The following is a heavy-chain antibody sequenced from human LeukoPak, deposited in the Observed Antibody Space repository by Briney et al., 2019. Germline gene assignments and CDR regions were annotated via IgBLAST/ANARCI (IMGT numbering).Heavy chain of an antibody. D-gene: IGHD4-11*01. CDR2: ISSNGGST. CDR1: GFTFSSYA. CDR3: ARDYPMTTLYYYYYYMDA. V-gene: IGHV3-64*01. Sequence: GGSLRLSCAASGFTFSSYAMHWVRQAPGKGLEYVSAISSNGGSTYYANSVKGRFTISRDNSKNTLYLQMGSLRAEDMAVYYCARDYPMTTLYYYYYYMDAWGKGTTVTVSS. J-gene: IGHJ6*03.